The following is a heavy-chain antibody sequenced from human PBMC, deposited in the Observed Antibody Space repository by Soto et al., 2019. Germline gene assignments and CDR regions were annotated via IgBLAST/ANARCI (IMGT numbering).Heavy chain of an antibody. CDR2: INAANGDT. D-gene: IGHD3-10*01. CDR3: ARKEYFGSGSCHFDY. V-gene: IGHV1-3*01. J-gene: IGHJ4*02. CDR1: GYTFTRYP. Sequence: QVQLVQSGAEVMKPGASVKVSCKAFGYTFTRYPIHWVRQTPGQRLEWMGYINAANGDTRYSHEFQGRVTVDRDASASRAYMQRSSMTSADTAVYYCARKEYFGSGSCHFDYWGQGALVTVSS.